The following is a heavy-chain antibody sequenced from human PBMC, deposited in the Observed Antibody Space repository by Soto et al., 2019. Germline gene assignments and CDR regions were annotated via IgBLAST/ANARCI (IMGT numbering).Heavy chain of an antibody. CDR3: ARDSRRGDYVDY. V-gene: IGHV4-59*01. Sequence: PSETLSLTCTVSGGSISSYYWSWIRQPPGKGLEWIGYIYYSGSTNYNPSLKSRVTISVDTSKNQFSLKLSSVTAADTAVYYCARDSRRGDYVDYWGQGTLVTVSS. CDR1: GGSISSYY. CDR2: IYYSGST. J-gene: IGHJ4*02.